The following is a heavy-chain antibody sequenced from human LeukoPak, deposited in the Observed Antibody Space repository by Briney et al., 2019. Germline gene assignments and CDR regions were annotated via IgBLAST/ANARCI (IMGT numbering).Heavy chain of an antibody. CDR3: ARDHPGYYDSSGYSDY. D-gene: IGHD3-22*01. CDR2: IYSGGDT. V-gene: IGHV3-53*01. CDR1: GFTVSSNY. J-gene: IGHJ4*02. Sequence: PGGSLRLSCAASGFTVSSNYMSWVRQAPGKGLEWVSLIYSGGDTYYADSVKGRFTISRDNAKNSLYLQMNSLRAEDTAVYYCARDHPGYYDSSGYSDYWAREPWSPSPQ.